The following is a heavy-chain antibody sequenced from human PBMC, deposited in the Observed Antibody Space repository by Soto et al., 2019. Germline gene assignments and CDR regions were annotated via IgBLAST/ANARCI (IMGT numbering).Heavy chain of an antibody. Sequence: EVQLLESGGGLVQPGGSLRLSCAASGFSFSSYAMNWVRQAPGKGLEWVTTINGGSTTYYADSVKGRFTISRDNSKNTLYLQMNSLRAEDTAVYYCAKFLRTKPGGFDYWGQGTLVTVSS. CDR3: AKFLRTKPGGFDY. CDR1: GFSFSSYA. J-gene: IGHJ4*02. V-gene: IGHV3-23*01. CDR2: INGGSTT. D-gene: IGHD3-10*01.